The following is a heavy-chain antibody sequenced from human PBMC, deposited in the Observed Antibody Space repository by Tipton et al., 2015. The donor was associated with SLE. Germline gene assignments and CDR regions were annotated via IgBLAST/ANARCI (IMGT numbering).Heavy chain of an antibody. Sequence: LRLSCTVSGGSISNYYWSWIRQPPGKGLEWIGYIYYSGTTIYNPSLKSRVTISVDTSKNQFSLKLNSVTAADTAVYYCARDLYPYSANNWFDPWGQVTLVTVSS. CDR3: ARDLYPYSANNWFDP. D-gene: IGHD4-11*01. CDR1: GGSISNYY. CDR2: IYYSGTT. V-gene: IGHV4-59*01. J-gene: IGHJ5*02.